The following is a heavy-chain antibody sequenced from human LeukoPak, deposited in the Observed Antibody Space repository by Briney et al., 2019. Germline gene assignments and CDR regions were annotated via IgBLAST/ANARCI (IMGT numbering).Heavy chain of an antibody. CDR3: ARDLVVYAAPSLDVFDI. Sequence: SGTLSLTCAVSGGSISSSNWWSWVRQPPGKGLEWIGYIYYSGSTKYNPSLKSRVTISVDTSKNQVSLKLSSVTAADTAVYYCARDLVVYAAPSLDVFDIWGQGTMVTVFS. CDR2: IYYSGST. V-gene: IGHV4-4*02. J-gene: IGHJ3*02. D-gene: IGHD2-8*02. CDR1: GGSISSSNW.